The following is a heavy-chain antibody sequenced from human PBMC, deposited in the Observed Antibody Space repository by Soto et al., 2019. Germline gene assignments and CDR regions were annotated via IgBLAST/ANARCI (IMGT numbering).Heavy chain of an antibody. CDR3: ARESGDWPLNWFDP. J-gene: IGHJ5*02. V-gene: IGHV3-74*01. Sequence: GGSLRLSCAASGFNFTNHWMHWVRQAPGKGLVWVSRITSDGKSKAYAESVKGRFAISRDNAKNTVYLQMNDLTVEDTAVYYCARESGDWPLNWFDPWGQGTLVTVSS. D-gene: IGHD2-21*02. CDR1: GFNFTNHW. CDR2: ITSDGKSK.